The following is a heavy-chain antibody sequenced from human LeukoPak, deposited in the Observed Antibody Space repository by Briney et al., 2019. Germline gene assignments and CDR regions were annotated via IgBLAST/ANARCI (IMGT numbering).Heavy chain of an antibody. CDR1: GGSFNGYY. J-gene: IGHJ5*02. CDR3: ARGFRGGYDS. CDR2: INHSGST. V-gene: IGHV4-34*01. D-gene: IGHD5-12*01. Sequence: SETLSLTCAVYGGSFNGYYWSWIRQPPGKGLEWIGEINHSGSTNYNPSLKSRVTISVDTSKNQFSLKLSSVTAADTAVYYCARGFRGGYDSWGQGTLVTVSS.